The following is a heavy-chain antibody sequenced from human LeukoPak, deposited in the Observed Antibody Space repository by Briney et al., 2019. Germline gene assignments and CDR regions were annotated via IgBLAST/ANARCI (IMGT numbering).Heavy chain of an antibody. CDR3: ASPEGDFWSGYAGYFQH. Sequence: PSETLSLTCTVSGFSISSGYYWGWIRQPPGKGLEWIGSIYYSGSTYYNPSLKSRVTISVDTSKNQFSLKLSSVTAADTAVYYCASPEGDFWSGYAGYFQHWGQGTLVTVSS. V-gene: IGHV4-38-2*02. J-gene: IGHJ1*01. CDR2: IYYSGST. D-gene: IGHD3-3*01. CDR1: GFSISSGYY.